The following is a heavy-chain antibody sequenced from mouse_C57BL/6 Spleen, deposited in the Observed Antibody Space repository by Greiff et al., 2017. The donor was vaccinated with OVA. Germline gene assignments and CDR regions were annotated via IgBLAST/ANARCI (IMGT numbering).Heavy chain of an antibody. J-gene: IGHJ3*01. CDR2: INYDGSST. V-gene: IGHV5-16*01. D-gene: IGHD1-1*01. CDR1: GFTFSDYY. CDR3: AREDYYGRSYGFAY. Sequence: EVQVVESEGGLVQPGSSMKLSCTASGFTFSDYYMAWVRQVPEKGLEWVANINYDGSSTYYLDSLKSRFIISRDNAKNILYLQMSSLKSEDTATYYCAREDYYGRSYGFAYWGQGTLVTVSA.